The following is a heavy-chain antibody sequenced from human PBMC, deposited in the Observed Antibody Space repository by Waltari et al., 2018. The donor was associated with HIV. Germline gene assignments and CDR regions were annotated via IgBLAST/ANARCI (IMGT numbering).Heavy chain of an antibody. Sequence: QITLKESGPILLKPTQTLRLTCTFSGLSVRSSGVGVGWLRQALGKSLEWLALIYWDDDKRYTPSLKSRLTITKDTSKNQVVLSMTNMDPVDTATYFCEHINYYYHTSGQHFFDYWGQGTLVTVSS. CDR2: IYWDDDK. J-gene: IGHJ4*02. V-gene: IGHV2-5*02. CDR1: GLSVRSSGVG. D-gene: IGHD3-22*01. CDR3: EHINYYYHTSGQHFFDY.